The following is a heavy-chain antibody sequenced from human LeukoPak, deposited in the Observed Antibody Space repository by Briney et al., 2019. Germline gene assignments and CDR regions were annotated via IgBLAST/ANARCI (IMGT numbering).Heavy chain of an antibody. CDR2: IYHSGST. V-gene: IGHV4-59*08. CDR1: GGSISIYY. Sequence: SETLSLTCGVSGGSISIYYWSWIRQPPGKGLEWIGNIYHSGSTNYNPSLESRVTISVDTSKNQVSLKLSSVTAADTAVYYCARRVTMSAPTTPDSWLHPWGQGTLVTVSS. CDR3: ARRVTMSAPTTPDSWLHP. D-gene: IGHD3-3*01. J-gene: IGHJ5*02.